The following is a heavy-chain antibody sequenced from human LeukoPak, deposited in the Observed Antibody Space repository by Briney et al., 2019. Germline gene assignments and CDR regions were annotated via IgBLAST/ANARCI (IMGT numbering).Heavy chain of an antibody. CDR3: ARGEHTYGLHDAFDI. V-gene: IGHV4-4*07. J-gene: IGHJ3*02. CDR1: GGSISSHN. Sequence: PSETLSLTCTVSGGSISSHNWSWIRQPAGKGLEWIGRLYTSGSTKYHPSLKSRVTMSVDTSKNQFSLKLNSVTAADSAVYYCARGEHTYGLHDAFDIWGQGTLVTVSS. CDR2: LYTSGST. D-gene: IGHD5-18*01.